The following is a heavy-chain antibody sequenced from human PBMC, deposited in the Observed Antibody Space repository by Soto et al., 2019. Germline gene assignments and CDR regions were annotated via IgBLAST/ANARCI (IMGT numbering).Heavy chain of an antibody. CDR3: ARLATGYSSSNWFAP. V-gene: IGHV5-51*01. J-gene: IGHJ5*02. Sequence: GESLKISCKGSGYSFTSYWIGWVRQMPGKGLEWMGIIYPGDSDTRYSPSFQGQVTISADKSISTAYLKWSSLKASDTAMYYCARLATGYSSSNWFAPWGKGTLVTASS. CDR1: GYSFTSYW. CDR2: IYPGDSDT. D-gene: IGHD6-6*01.